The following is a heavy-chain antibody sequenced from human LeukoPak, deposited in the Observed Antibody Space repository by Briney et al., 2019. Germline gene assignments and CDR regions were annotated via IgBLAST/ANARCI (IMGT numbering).Heavy chain of an antibody. J-gene: IGHJ4*02. CDR2: IYYSGST. Sequence: SETLSLTCTVSGGSISSGGYYWSWIRQHPGKGLEWIGYIYYSGSTYYNPSLKGRVTISVDTSKNQFSLKLSSVTAADTAVYYCARDPANGYFDYWGQGTLVTVSS. CDR3: ARDPANGYFDY. V-gene: IGHV4-31*03. CDR1: GGSISSGGYY. D-gene: IGHD1-1*01.